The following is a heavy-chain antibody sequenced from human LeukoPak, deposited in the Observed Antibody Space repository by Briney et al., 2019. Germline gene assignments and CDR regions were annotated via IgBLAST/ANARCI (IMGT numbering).Heavy chain of an antibody. D-gene: IGHD1-26*01. J-gene: IGHJ4*02. Sequence: GALRLSCAASGFTFSSYAMHWVRQAPGKGLEWVAVISYDGSNKYYADSVKGRFTISRDNSKNTLYLQMNSLRAEDTAVYYCASLGGSYPEVDYWGQGTLVTVSS. V-gene: IGHV3-30-3*01. CDR2: ISYDGSNK. CDR1: GFTFSSYA. CDR3: ASLGGSYPEVDY.